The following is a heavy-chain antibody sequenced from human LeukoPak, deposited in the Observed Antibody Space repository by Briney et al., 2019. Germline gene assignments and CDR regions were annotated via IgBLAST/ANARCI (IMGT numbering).Heavy chain of an antibody. CDR3: ARGGGGMVDY. CDR1: GYTFTGYD. CDR2: MNPNSGNA. V-gene: IGHV1-8*03. J-gene: IGHJ4*02. D-gene: IGHD5-24*01. Sequence: ASVKGSCKPSGYTFTGYDINWVRQATGEGLEWMGWMNPNSGNAGYAQKFQGRFTITRNTSISTAYMELNSLRSEDTAMYYCARGGGGMVDYWGQGTLVTVSS.